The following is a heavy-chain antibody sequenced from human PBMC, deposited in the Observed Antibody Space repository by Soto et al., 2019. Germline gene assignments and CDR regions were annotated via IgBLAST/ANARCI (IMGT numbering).Heavy chain of an antibody. CDR1: EFTFSNYW. V-gene: IGHV3-74*01. CDR2: INSDGSNK. J-gene: IGHJ4*02. CDR3: ARDLRFGLDY. D-gene: IGHD3-10*01. Sequence: GGSLRLSCAASEFTFSNYWMYWVRQAPGKGLVWVSRINSDGSNKYYADSVKGRFTISRDNSKNTLYLQMNSLRAEDTAVYYCARDLRFGLDYWGQGTLVTVSS.